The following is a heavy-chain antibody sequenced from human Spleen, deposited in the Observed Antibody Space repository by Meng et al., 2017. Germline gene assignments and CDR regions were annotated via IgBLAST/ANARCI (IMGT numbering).Heavy chain of an antibody. Sequence: GESLKISCAASGFTFSSYWMHWVRQAPGKGLEWVSYISSSGSTIYYADSVKGRFTISRDNAKNSLYLQMNSLRAEDTAVYYCASPPPRTRYYYDSSGYYYVVWGQGTLVTVSS. CDR3: ASPPPRTRYYYDSSGYYYVV. D-gene: IGHD3-22*01. CDR1: GFTFSSYW. V-gene: IGHV3-48*04. CDR2: ISSSGSTI. J-gene: IGHJ4*02.